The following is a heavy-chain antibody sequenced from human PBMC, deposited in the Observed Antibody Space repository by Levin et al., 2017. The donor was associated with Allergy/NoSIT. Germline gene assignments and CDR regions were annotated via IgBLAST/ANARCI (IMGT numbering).Heavy chain of an antibody. CDR2: ISSSSSYI. V-gene: IGHV3-21*01. CDR1: GFTFSSYS. Sequence: GASVKVSCAASGFTFSSYSMNWVRQAPGKGLEWVSSISSSSSYIYYADSVKGRFTISRDNAKNSLYLQMNSLRAEDTAVYYCARVRGSGTPAFDYWGQGTLVTVSS. CDR3: ARVRGSGTPAFDY. J-gene: IGHJ4*02. D-gene: IGHD3-10*01.